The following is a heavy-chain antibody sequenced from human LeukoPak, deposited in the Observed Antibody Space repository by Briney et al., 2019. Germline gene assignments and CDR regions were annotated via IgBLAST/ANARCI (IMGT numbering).Heavy chain of an antibody. CDR3: ARDYCSGSTCYPDNGFDP. Sequence: PSETLSLTCTVSGGSIRSYYWSWIRQPPGKGLEWIGYIYYSGNTNYNPSLTSRVTISVDTSKNQFSLKLNSVTAADTAVYYCARDYCSGSTCYPDNGFDPWGQGTLVTVSS. J-gene: IGHJ5*02. CDR2: IYYSGNT. D-gene: IGHD2-15*01. V-gene: IGHV4-59*01. CDR1: GGSIRSYY.